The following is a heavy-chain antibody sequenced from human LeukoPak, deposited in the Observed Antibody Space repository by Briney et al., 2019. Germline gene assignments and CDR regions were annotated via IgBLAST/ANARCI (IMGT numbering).Heavy chain of an antibody. CDR2: ISGRGTSI. CDR1: GFTFINNA. J-gene: IGHJ4*02. Sequence: GESLRLSCVASGFTFINNAMTWVRQVPEKGLEWVSNISGRGTSINYAVSVKGRFSISRDNSKNTLYLQMNSLRHEDTAVYYCVRNDTSGVGLDYWGQGSLVTVSP. V-gene: IGHV3-23*01. D-gene: IGHD3-3*01. CDR3: VRNDTSGVGLDY.